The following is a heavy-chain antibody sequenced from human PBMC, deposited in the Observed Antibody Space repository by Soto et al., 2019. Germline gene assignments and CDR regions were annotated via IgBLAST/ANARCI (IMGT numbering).Heavy chain of an antibody. CDR2: ISYDGSNK. Sequence: GGSLRLSCAASGFTFSSYGMHWVRQAPGKGPEWVAVISYDGSNKYYADSVKGRFTISRDNSKNTLYLQMNSLRAEDTSVYYCAKDGMVRGVIYWFDPWGQRTLVTVSS. J-gene: IGHJ5*02. CDR3: AKDGMVRGVIYWFDP. D-gene: IGHD3-10*01. V-gene: IGHV3-30*18. CDR1: GFTFSSYG.